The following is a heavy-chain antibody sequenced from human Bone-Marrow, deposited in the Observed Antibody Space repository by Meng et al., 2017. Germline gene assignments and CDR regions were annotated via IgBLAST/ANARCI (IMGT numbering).Heavy chain of an antibody. CDR3: ARGPTTMAHDFDY. Sequence: GQLAERGAGLFTPSEPLPLPCGVSGGSFSDYYWSWIRQPQGKGLEWIGEINHSGSTNYNPSLESRATISVDTSQNNLSLKLSSVTAADSAVYYCARGPTTMAHDFDYWGQGTLVTVSS. CDR2: INHSGST. V-gene: IGHV4-34*01. D-gene: IGHD4-11*01. J-gene: IGHJ4*02. CDR1: GGSFSDYY.